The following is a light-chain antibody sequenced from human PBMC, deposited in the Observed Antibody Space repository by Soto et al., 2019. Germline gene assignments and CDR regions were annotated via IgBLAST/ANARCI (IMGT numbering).Light chain of an antibody. J-gene: IGKJ1*01. CDR3: QQYNNYWT. CDR1: QSISSW. V-gene: IGKV1-5*01. CDR2: DAS. Sequence: DIQMTQSPSTLSASVGDRVTITCRASQSISSWLAWYQQKPGKAPKLLIYDASSLENGVPSRFSGSGSATEFTLTISSLQPDDFATYCCQQYNNYWTFGQGTKVDIK.